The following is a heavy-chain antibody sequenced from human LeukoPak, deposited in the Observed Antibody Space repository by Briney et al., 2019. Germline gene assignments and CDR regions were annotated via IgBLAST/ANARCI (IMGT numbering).Heavy chain of an antibody. CDR2: IYYSGST. CDR3: ARTYYYGSGSYSFDY. V-gene: IGHV4-59*01. D-gene: IGHD3-10*01. Sequence: SETLSLTCTVSGVSISSYYWSWIRQPPGKGLEWIGYIYYSGSTNYNPSLKSRVTISVDTSKNQFSLKLSSVTAADTAVYYCARTYYYGSGSYSFDYWGQGTLVTVSS. CDR1: GVSISSYY. J-gene: IGHJ4*02.